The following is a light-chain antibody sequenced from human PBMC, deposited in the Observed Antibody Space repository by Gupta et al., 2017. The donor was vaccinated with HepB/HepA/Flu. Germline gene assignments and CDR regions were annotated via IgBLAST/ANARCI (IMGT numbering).Light chain of an antibody. V-gene: IGKV3-20*01. CDR3: HQNSSSMT. J-gene: IGKJ1*01. CDR2: AAP. Sequence: EIVLTQSPGTLSLSPGERATLSCRASQSVSSNYVAWYQQKPGQATRLIIYAAPSSAGGTPSCIGGGWETKDFITTSSRRADEDSAGYYEHQNSSSMTFGQGTKVEIK. CDR1: QSVSSNY.